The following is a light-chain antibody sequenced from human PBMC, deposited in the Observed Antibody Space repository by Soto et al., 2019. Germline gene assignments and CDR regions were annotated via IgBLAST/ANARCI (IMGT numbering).Light chain of an antibody. V-gene: IGLV2-14*03. CDR2: DVS. CDR3: SSYTTSTTWV. CDR1: SSDVGDYDY. Sequence: QSALTQPASVSGSPGQSITISCTGTSSDVGDYDYVSWYQQHPGKAPKLMIYDVSTRPSGVSNRFSGSKSGNTASLTISGLQTEDEADYYCSSYTTSTTWVFGGVTKLTVL. J-gene: IGLJ3*02.